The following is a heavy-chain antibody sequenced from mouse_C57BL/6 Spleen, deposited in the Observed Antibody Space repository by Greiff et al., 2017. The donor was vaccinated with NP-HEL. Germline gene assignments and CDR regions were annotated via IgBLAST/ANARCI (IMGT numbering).Heavy chain of an antibody. J-gene: IGHJ4*01. D-gene: IGHD2-3*01. Sequence: EVQRVESEGGLVQPGSSMKLSCTASGFTFSDYYMAWVRQVPEKGLEWVANINYDGSSTYYLDSLKSRFIISRDNAKNILYLQMSSLKSEDTATYYCARDMRDAMDYWGQGTSVTVSS. CDR2: INYDGSST. V-gene: IGHV5-16*01. CDR3: ARDMRDAMDY. CDR1: GFTFSDYY.